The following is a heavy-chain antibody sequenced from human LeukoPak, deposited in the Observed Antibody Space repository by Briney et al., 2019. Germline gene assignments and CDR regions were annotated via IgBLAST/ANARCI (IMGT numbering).Heavy chain of an antibody. V-gene: IGHV4-39*07. Sequence: SETLSLTCTVSGGSISSSSYYWGWIRQPPGKGLEWIGSIYYSGSTYYNPSLKSRVTISVDTSKNQFSLKLSSVTAADTAVYYCARELPQWGVITSAFDIWGQGTMVTVSS. CDR1: GGSISSSSYY. CDR2: IYYSGST. CDR3: ARELPQWGVITSAFDI. J-gene: IGHJ3*02. D-gene: IGHD3-10*01.